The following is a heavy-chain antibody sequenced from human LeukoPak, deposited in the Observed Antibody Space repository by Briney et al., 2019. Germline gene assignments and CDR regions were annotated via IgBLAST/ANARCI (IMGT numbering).Heavy chain of an antibody. CDR1: GFTFSSYW. CDR2: INSDGSST. J-gene: IGHJ4*02. CDR3: AKDSARYDGRYYDNALDY. D-gene: IGHD1-26*01. V-gene: IGHV3-74*01. Sequence: PGGSLRLSCAASGFTFSSYWMHWVRQAPGKGLVWVSRINSDGSSTSYADSVKGRFTISRDNAKNTLYLEMNSLRAEDTAVYYCAKDSARYDGRYYDNALDYWGQGTLVSVSS.